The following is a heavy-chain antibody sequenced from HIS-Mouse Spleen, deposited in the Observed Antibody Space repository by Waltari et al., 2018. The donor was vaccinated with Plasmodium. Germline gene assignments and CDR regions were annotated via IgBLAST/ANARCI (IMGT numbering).Heavy chain of an antibody. Sequence: QVQLVESGGGVVQPGRSLRLSCAASGFTFSSYGMHWVSQAPGKGLEWGAVIWYDGSNKYYADSVKGRFTISRDNSKNTLYLQMNSLRAEDTAVYYCAKLCYYGSGSYYHDAFDIWGQGTMVTVSS. CDR1: GFTFSSYG. J-gene: IGHJ3*02. CDR2: IWYDGSNK. V-gene: IGHV3-33*06. CDR3: AKLCYYGSGSYYHDAFDI. D-gene: IGHD3-10*01.